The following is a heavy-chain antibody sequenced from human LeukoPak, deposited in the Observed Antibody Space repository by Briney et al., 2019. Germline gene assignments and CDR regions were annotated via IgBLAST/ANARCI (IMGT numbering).Heavy chain of an antibody. CDR3: ARVCSSTSCYMRIDP. V-gene: IGHV4-4*02. CDR2: IYHSGST. J-gene: IGHJ5*02. CDR1: GGSISSSNW. Sequence: SETLSLTCAVSGGSISSSNWWSWVRPPPGKGVEWIGEIYHSGSTSYIPSLKSRVTISVDTSKNQFSLKLSSVTAADTAVYYCARVCSSTSCYMRIDPWGQGTLVTVSS. D-gene: IGHD2-2*02.